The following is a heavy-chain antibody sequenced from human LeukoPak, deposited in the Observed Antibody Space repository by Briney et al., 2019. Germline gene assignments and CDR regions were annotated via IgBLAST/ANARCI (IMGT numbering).Heavy chain of an antibody. D-gene: IGHD3-22*01. CDR3: AREPSYYYDSSGYYPLDY. V-gene: IGHV3-21*01. J-gene: IGHJ4*02. CDR1: GVTFSSYS. Sequence: GGSLRLSCAASGVTFSSYSMNWVRQAPGTGLEWVSSISSSSSYIYYADSVKGRFTISRDNAKNSLYLQMNSLRAEDTAVYYCAREPSYYYDSSGYYPLDYWGQGTLVTVSS. CDR2: ISSSSSYI.